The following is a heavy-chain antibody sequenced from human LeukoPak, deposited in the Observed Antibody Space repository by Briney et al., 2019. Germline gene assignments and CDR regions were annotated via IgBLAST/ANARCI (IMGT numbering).Heavy chain of an antibody. V-gene: IGHV1-69*13. J-gene: IGHJ6*03. CDR3: ASTLEWLGGFYYMDV. CDR2: IIPIFGTA. D-gene: IGHD3-3*01. Sequence: SVKVSCKASGGTFSSYAISWVRQAPGQGLEWMGGIIPIFGTANYAQKFQGRVTITADESTSTAYMELSSLRSEDTAVYYCASTLEWLGGFYYMDVWGKGTTVTVSS. CDR1: GGTFSSYA.